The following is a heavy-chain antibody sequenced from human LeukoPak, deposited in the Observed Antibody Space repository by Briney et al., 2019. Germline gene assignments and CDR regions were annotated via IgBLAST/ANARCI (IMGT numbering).Heavy chain of an antibody. D-gene: IGHD6-6*01. CDR1: GFPFTTYA. J-gene: IGHJ4*02. CDR3: AKRRDSSARAFDY. CDR2: ISSTGYTT. Sequence: GVSLRLSCAASGFPFTTYAMNWVRQAPGKGLEWVSVISSTGYTTYYADSVKDRFTVSRDNSQNTLYLQINSLRAEDTPVYYCAKRRDSSARAFDYWGQGTLVTVSS. V-gene: IGHV3-23*01.